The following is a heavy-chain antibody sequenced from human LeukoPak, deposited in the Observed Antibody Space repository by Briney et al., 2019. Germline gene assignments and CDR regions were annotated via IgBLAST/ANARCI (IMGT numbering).Heavy chain of an antibody. V-gene: IGHV1-8*03. Sequence: ASVKVSCKASGYTFTSYDINWVRQATGQGLEWMGWMNPNSGNTGYAQKFQGRVTITRNTSISTAYMELSSLRSEDTAVYYCARGGXAARPXXTXLLGYWGQGTLVTVSS. J-gene: IGHJ4*02. CDR2: MNPNSGNT. CDR1: GYTFTSYD. D-gene: IGHD6-6*01. CDR3: ARGGXAARPXXTXLLGY.